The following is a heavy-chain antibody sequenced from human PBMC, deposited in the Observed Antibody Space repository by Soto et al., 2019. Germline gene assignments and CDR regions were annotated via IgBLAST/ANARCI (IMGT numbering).Heavy chain of an antibody. V-gene: IGHV4-59*01. Sequence: ASETLSLTCTVSGGSISSYYWSWIRQPPGKGLEWIGYIYYSGSTNYNPSLKSRVTISVDTPKNQFSLKLSSVTAADTAVYYCAREARTRENWFDPWGQGTLVTVSS. J-gene: IGHJ5*02. CDR1: GGSISSYY. CDR2: IYYSGST. CDR3: AREARTRENWFDP.